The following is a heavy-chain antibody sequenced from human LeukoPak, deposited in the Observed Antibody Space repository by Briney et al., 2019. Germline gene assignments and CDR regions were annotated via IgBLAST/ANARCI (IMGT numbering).Heavy chain of an antibody. V-gene: IGHV1/OR15-1*02. CDR3: ARDGYYYDSSGYYHPFDY. D-gene: IGHD3-22*01. J-gene: IGHJ4*02. CDR1: GYIFTDYY. CDR2: INPNSGGT. Sequence: GASVKVSCKASGYIFTDYYMHWVRQAPGQELGWMGRINPNSGGTNYAQKFQGRVTMTRDTSISTAYTELSSLRSEDTAVYYCARDGYYYDSSGYYHPFDYWGQGTLVTVSS.